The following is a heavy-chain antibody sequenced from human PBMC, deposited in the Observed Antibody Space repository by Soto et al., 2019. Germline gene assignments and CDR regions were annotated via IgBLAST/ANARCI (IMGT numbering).Heavy chain of an antibody. CDR2: IYYSGST. Sequence: SETLSLTCTVSGGTISSYYWSWIRQPPGKGLEWIGYIYYSGSTNYNPSLKSRVTISVDTSKNQFSLKLSSVTAADTAVYYCARTSDYGDYVRWFEPWGQGTLVTVSS. CDR1: GGTISSYY. J-gene: IGHJ5*02. D-gene: IGHD4-17*01. V-gene: IGHV4-59*01. CDR3: ARTSDYGDYVRWFEP.